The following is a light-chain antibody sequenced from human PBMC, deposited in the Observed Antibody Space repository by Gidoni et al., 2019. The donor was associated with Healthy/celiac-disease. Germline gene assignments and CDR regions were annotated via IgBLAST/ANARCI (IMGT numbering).Light chain of an antibody. V-gene: IGKV1-39*01. J-gene: IGKJ1*01. CDR1: QSMSSY. CDR3: QQSYSTPTG. Sequence: DIQMTQSPSSLSASVGDRVTITCRASQSMSSYLNWYQQKPGKAPQLLIYAASSLQSWVPSRFSVSGSGTDFTLTISSLQPEYFATYYCQQSYSTPTGFGQGTKVEIK. CDR2: AAS.